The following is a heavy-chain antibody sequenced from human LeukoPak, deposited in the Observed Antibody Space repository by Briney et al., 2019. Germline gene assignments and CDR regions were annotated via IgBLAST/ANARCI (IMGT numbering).Heavy chain of an antibody. CDR3: ARGFAPAYNYGVFDY. V-gene: IGHV3-53*01. CDR1: GFSVSDNY. Sequence: TGGSLRLSCAASGFSVSDNYMIWVRQAPGQRLEWVSIIHTGGETYYADSVRGRFTISRDNSRNTVYLQMDSLRAEDAAVYYCARGFAPAYNYGVFDYWGQGTLVTVSS. D-gene: IGHD5-24*01. CDR2: IHTGGET. J-gene: IGHJ4*02.